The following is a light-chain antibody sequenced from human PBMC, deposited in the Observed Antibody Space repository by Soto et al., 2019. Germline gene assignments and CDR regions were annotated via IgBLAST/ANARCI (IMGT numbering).Light chain of an antibody. CDR2: KGT. CDR1: SSDIGAYNS. V-gene: IGLV2-23*01. J-gene: IGLJ1*01. Sequence: QSALAQPASVSGSPGQSITISCTGTSSDIGAYNSVSWYQQHPRRAPQVIIYKGTQRPSGVSNRFSGSTSGNAASLRISALQADDEADYFCCSSAPESTYVFGTGTKVTVL. CDR3: CSSAPESTYV.